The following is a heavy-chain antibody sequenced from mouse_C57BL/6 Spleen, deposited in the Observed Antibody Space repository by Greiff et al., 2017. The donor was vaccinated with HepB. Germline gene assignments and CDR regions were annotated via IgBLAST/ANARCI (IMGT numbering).Heavy chain of an antibody. CDR2: INYDGSST. CDR3: ARGGQLGFDY. CDR1: GFTFSDYY. D-gene: IGHD3-3*01. V-gene: IGHV5-16*01. J-gene: IGHJ2*01. Sequence: EVKLVESEGGLVQPGSSMKLSCTASGFTFSDYYMAWVRQVPEKGLEWVANINYDGSSTYYLDSLKSRFIISRDNAKNILYLQMSSLKSEDTATYYCARGGQLGFDYWGQGTTLTVSS.